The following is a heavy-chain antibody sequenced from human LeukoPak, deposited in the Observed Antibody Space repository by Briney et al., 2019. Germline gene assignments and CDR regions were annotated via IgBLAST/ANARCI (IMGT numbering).Heavy chain of an antibody. V-gene: IGHV4-61*01. D-gene: IGHD2/OR15-2a*01. CDR1: GGSVSGGSFY. J-gene: IGHJ6*02. CDR2: IYYSGST. CDR3: ARNIANYYGMDV. Sequence: SETLSLTCTVSGGSVSGGSFYWNWIRQPPGKGLEWIGYIYYSGSTKYNPSLKSRVTISVDTSKTQFSPKLSSVTAADTAVHYCARNIANYYGMDVWGQGTTVTVSS.